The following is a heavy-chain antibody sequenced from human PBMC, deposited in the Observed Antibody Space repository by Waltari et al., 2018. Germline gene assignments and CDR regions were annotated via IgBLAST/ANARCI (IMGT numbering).Heavy chain of an antibody. CDR2: INDRGDIT. CDR1: GFKFSRFA. Sequence: EMQLLESGGGLLQPGGSLRLSCAASGFKFSRFAMNWVRKAPGKGLEWVSIINDRGDITNTADSLKGRFTVSRDNSRDTLYLHMNNLTAEDTAVYYCATRNYLDSWGRGALVTVSS. V-gene: IGHV3-23*01. J-gene: IGHJ4*02. CDR3: ATRNYLDS.